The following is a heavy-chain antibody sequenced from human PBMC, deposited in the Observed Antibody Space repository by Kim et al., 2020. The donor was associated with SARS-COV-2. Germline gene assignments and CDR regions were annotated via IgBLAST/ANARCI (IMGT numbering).Heavy chain of an antibody. V-gene: IGHV5-10-1*01. Sequence: SGQSFQGHVTISADKSISTAYLQWSSLKASDAAMYYCARHGSGSYHWFDPWGQGTLVTVSS. D-gene: IGHD3-10*01. CDR3: ARHGSGSYHWFDP. J-gene: IGHJ5*02.